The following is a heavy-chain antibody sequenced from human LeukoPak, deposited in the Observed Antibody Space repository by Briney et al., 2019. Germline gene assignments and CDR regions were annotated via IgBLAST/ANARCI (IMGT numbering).Heavy chain of an antibody. J-gene: IGHJ4*02. V-gene: IGHV5-10-1*01. Sequence: GESLRLSCKGSGYIFTSYWINWVRQMPGKGLEWMGRVDPSDSYTNYSPSFQGHVSISTDKSISTAYLQWNSLKASDTGTYYCATGVGDTAMVIDYWGQGTLVTVSS. D-gene: IGHD5-18*01. CDR3: ATGVGDTAMVIDY. CDR1: GYIFTSYW. CDR2: VDPSDSYT.